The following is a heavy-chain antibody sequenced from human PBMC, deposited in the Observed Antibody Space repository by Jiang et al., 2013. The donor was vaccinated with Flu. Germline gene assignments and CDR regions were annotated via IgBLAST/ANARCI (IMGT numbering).Heavy chain of an antibody. D-gene: IGHD6-19*01. CDR2: ISYDGSNK. Sequence: VQLLESGGGVVQPGRSLRLSCAASGFTFSNYGLHWVRQAPGKGLEWVAVISYDGSNKYYADSVKGRFTISRDNSKNTLYLQMNSLRAEDTAVYYCARSLAVAPTKGDYWGQGTLVTVSS. J-gene: IGHJ4*02. CDR1: GFTFSNYG. CDR3: ARSLAVAPTKGDY. V-gene: IGHV3-30*19.